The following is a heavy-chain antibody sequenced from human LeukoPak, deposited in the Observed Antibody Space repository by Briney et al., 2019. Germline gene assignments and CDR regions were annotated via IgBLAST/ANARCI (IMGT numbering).Heavy chain of an antibody. V-gene: IGHV3-23*01. J-gene: IGHJ4*02. CDR3: AKVWVYGDYGY. D-gene: IGHD4-17*01. CDR1: GFTFSSYG. Sequence: SGGSLRLSCAASGFTFSSYGMSWVRQAPGKGLEWVSAISGSGGSTYYADSVKGRFTISRDNSKNTLYLQMNSLRAEDTAVYYCAKVWVYGDYGYWGQGTLVTVSS. CDR2: ISGSGGST.